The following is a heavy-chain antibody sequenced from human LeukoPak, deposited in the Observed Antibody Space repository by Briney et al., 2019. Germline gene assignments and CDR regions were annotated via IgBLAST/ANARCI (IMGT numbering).Heavy chain of an antibody. Sequence: TGGSLRLSCAASGFTFSSYAMSWVRQAPGKGLEWVSAISGSGGSTYYADSVKGRFTISRDNSKNTLYLQMNSLRAEDTAVCYCASEVAAAGTHFDYWGQGTLVTVSS. J-gene: IGHJ4*02. D-gene: IGHD6-13*01. CDR3: ASEVAAAGTHFDY. CDR1: GFTFSSYA. CDR2: ISGSGGST. V-gene: IGHV3-23*01.